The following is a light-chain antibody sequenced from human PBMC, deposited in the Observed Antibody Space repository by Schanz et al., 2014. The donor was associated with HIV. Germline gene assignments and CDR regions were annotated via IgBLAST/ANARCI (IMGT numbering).Light chain of an antibody. J-gene: IGKJ2*01. Sequence: DIQMTQSPSTLSASVGDRVTITCRASQSISNWLAWYQQKPGKAPKLVIYKASNLESGVPSRFSGSRSGTEFTLTISSLQPDDFATYYCQQSYSTPDTFGQGTKLEIK. CDR2: KAS. V-gene: IGKV1-5*03. CDR3: QQSYSTPDT. CDR1: QSISNW.